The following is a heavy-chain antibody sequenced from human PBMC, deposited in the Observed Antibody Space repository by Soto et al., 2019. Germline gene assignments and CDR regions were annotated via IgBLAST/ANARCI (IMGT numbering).Heavy chain of an antibody. D-gene: IGHD6-13*01. J-gene: IGHJ6*02. V-gene: IGHV3-23*01. CDR2: ISGSGDST. Sequence: EVQLLASGGGLVQPGGSLRLSCAASGFTFSSYAMSWVRQAPGKGLEWVSVISGSGDSTYYADPVRGRFTISRDNSKNTLYLEMMSLRAEDTAVYYCAKDRDGAAAGPTKFYGMDVWGQGTTVTVSS. CDR3: AKDRDGAAAGPTKFYGMDV. CDR1: GFTFSSYA.